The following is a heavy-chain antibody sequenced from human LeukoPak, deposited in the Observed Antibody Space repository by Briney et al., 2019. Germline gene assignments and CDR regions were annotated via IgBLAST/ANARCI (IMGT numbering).Heavy chain of an antibody. V-gene: IGHV7-4-1*02. Sequence: ASVKVSCKASGYTFTSYAMNWVRQAPGQGLEWMGWINTNTGNPTYAQGFTGRFVFSLDTSVSTAYLQISSLKAEDTAVYYCARSAAPKPEMATPYSVGVYWGQGTLVTVSS. D-gene: IGHD5-24*01. CDR3: ARSAAPKPEMATPYSVGVY. CDR1: GYTFTSYA. CDR2: INTNTGNP. J-gene: IGHJ4*02.